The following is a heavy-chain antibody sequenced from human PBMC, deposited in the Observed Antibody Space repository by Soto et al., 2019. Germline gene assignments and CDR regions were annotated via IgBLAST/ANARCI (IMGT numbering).Heavy chain of an antibody. CDR1: GGSISSYY. D-gene: IGHD2-21*02. Sequence: QVQLQESGPGLVKPSETLSLTCTVSGGSISSYYWSWIRQPPGKGLEWIRYIDYSGSTNYNPSRTSRVTITVDTSKNQFSLKLSSVTAADTAVYYCARHLLRVTPNAFDIWGQGTMVTVSS. CDR2: IDYSGST. V-gene: IGHV4-59*08. CDR3: ARHLLRVTPNAFDI. J-gene: IGHJ3*02.